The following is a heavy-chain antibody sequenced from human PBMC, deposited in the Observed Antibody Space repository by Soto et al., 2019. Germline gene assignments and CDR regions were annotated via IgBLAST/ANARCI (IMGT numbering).Heavy chain of an antibody. V-gene: IGHV4-39*01. CDR2: IYYSGST. CDR1: GGFLSSSSYF. Sequence: PSETLSLTCTGSGGFLSSSSYFWGWIRQPPGKGLEWIGSIYYSGSTYYNPSLKSRVTISVDTSKNQFSLKLSSVTAADTAVYYCARLRTEGTTFYYYYMDVWGKGTTVTVSS. D-gene: IGHD4-17*01. J-gene: IGHJ6*03. CDR3: ARLRTEGTTFYYYYMDV.